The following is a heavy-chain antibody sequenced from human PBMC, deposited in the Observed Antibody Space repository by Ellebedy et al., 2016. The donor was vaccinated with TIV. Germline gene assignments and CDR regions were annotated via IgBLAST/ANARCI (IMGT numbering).Heavy chain of an antibody. D-gene: IGHD1-1*01. CDR1: GYIFTNYW. Sequence: GESLKISCHVSGYIFTNYWIGSVRQRPGEGLEWMGITYPGDSDTRYSPSFQGQVTVSADKSINTAYLQWGGLKASDTAIYYCARLRAAIPGTRHLGWYFDVWGRGTLVTVSS. CDR3: ARLRAAIPGTRHLGWYFDV. J-gene: IGHJ2*01. V-gene: IGHV5-51*01. CDR2: TYPGDSDT.